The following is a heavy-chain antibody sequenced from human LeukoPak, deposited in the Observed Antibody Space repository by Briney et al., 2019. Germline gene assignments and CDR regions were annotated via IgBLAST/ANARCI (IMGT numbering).Heavy chain of an antibody. J-gene: IGHJ4*02. CDR3: SRVAGKGSKDFEFHH. CDR1: GFTFSKFA. CDR2: ISATGDGT. D-gene: IGHD1-14*01. Sequence: GGSLRLSCAASGFTFSKFAMSWVRQAPGKGLEWVSSISATGDGTYYADSVKGRFTISRDNSKSTLFLLMNTPRPEDTAVYYCSRVAGKGSKDFEFHHWGQGIRVTVSS. V-gene: IGHV3-23*01.